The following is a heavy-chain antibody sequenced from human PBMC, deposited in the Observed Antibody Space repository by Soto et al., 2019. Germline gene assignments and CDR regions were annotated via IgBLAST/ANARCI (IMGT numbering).Heavy chain of an antibody. D-gene: IGHD6-13*01. V-gene: IGHV4-59*01. CDR1: GGSISPYY. CDR2: VYYSGNT. Sequence: LRETLSLTCTVSGGSISPYYWSWIRQPPGKGLEWIGYVYYSGNTNYNPSLESRVTISVDTSRNQFSLNLTSATAADTAVYYCARKGAAASYAHYYMDVWGRGTTVTVSS. J-gene: IGHJ6*03. CDR3: ARKGAAASYAHYYMDV.